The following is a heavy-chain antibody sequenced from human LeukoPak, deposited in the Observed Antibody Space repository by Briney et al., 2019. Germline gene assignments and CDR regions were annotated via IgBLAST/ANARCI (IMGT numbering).Heavy chain of an antibody. V-gene: IGHV3-64D*06. D-gene: IGHD3-3*01. CDR1: GFAFSSYA. CDR3: VKGGVVTTRSFDS. CDR2: ISSDGGPT. Sequence: PGGSLRLSCSASGFAFSSYAMHWVRQAPGKGLECVSAISSDGGPTFYADSVKGRFTISRDKSKNTLFLQMSSLRPEDTAVYYCVKGGVVTTRSFDSWGQGTLVTVSS. J-gene: IGHJ4*02.